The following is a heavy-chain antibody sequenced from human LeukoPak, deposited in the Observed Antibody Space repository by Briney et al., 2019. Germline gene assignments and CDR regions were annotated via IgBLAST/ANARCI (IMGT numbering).Heavy chain of an antibody. Sequence: ASVKVSCKASGYTFTSYYMHWVRQDPGQGLEWMGIINPSGGSTSYAQKFQGRVTMTRDTSTSTVYMELSSLRSEDTAVYYCARASRHEDCGGDCYSTAYWGQGTLVTVSS. CDR2: INPSGGST. D-gene: IGHD2-21*02. CDR3: ARASRHEDCGGDCYSTAY. J-gene: IGHJ4*02. CDR1: GYTFTSYY. V-gene: IGHV1-46*01.